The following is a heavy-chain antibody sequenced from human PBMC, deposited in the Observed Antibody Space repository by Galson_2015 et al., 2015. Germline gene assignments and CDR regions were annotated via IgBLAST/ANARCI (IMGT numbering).Heavy chain of an antibody. V-gene: IGHV3-74*01. CDR3: ARVVRYCSGGGCYSSEAFDI. CDR2: INSDGSST. J-gene: IGHJ3*02. Sequence: SLRLSCAASGFTFNSYWMHWVRHAPGTGLVWVSRINSDGSSTTYADSVKGRSTVSGDTAKNTLYLQMNSLRAEDTAVYYCARVVRYCSGGGCYSSEAFDIWGQGTMVSVSS. D-gene: IGHD2-15*01. CDR1: GFTFNSYW.